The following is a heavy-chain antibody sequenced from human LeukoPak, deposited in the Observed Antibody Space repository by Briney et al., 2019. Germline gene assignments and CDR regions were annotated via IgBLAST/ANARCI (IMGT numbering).Heavy chain of an antibody. D-gene: IGHD2-21*02. CDR2: ITESSTYI. J-gene: IGHJ4*02. CDR3: ARNRYCGGDFYPWDFHY. Sequence: PGGSLRLSCAASGFTFSSYCMNWVRQAPGEGLEWVSSITESSTYIYYADSVKGRFTISRDNAKNSVYLQMNSLRAEDTAVYYCARNRYCGGDFYPWDFHYWGQGTPVTVSS. V-gene: IGHV3-21*01. CDR1: GFTFSSYC.